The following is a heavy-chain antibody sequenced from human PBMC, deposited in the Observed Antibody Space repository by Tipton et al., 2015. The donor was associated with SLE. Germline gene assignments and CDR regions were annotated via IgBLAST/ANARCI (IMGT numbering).Heavy chain of an antibody. J-gene: IGHJ4*02. Sequence: GSLRLSCAASGFTFSSYAMSWVRQAPGKGLEWVSAISGSGGSTYYADSVKGRFTISRDNSKNTLYLQMNSLRAEDTAVYYCAKGPGYYDSSGYLDYWGQGTLVTVSS. CDR2: ISGSGGST. V-gene: IGHV3-23*01. CDR1: GFTFSSYA. CDR3: AKGPGYYDSSGYLDY. D-gene: IGHD3-22*01.